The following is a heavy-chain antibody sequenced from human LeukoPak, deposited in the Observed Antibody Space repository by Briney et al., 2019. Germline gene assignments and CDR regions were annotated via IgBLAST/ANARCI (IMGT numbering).Heavy chain of an antibody. CDR3: ARVPYSSASYYYYYMDV. CDR2: ISSSSSTI. D-gene: IGHD6-25*01. CDR1: GFTFSSYS. V-gene: IGHV3-48*01. J-gene: IGHJ6*03. Sequence: GGSLRLSCAASGFTFSSYSMNWVRQAPGKGLEWVSYISSSSSTIYYADSVKGRFTISRDNAKNSLYLQMNSLRAEDTAVYYCARVPYSSASYYYYYMDVWGKGTTVTVSS.